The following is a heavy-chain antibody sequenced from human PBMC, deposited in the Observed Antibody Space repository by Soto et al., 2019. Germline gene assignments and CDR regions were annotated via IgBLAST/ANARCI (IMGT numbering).Heavy chain of an antibody. Sequence: QVQLQQWGAGLLKPSETLSLTCAVYGGSFSGYYWSWIRQPPGKGLEWIGEINHSGSTNYNPSLRSRVTISVDTSKNQYSLKLSSVTAADTAVYYCARGQRGTFGAFDIWGQGTMVTVSS. CDR3: ARGQRGTFGAFDI. D-gene: IGHD1-7*01. CDR2: INHSGST. J-gene: IGHJ3*02. CDR1: GGSFSGYY. V-gene: IGHV4-34*01.